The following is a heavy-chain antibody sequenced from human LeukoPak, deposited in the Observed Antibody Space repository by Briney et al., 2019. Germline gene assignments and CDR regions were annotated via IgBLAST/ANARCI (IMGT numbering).Heavy chain of an antibody. D-gene: IGHD3-10*01. CDR3: ARGPVFSLERGSFDY. Sequence: PSETLSLTCTVSGGSISSGSYYWSWIRQPAGKGLEWIGRIYTSGTTNYNPSLKSRVTISLDTSKNQFSLKLTSVTAADTAVYYCARGPVFSLERGSFDYWGQGTLVTVSS. J-gene: IGHJ4*02. CDR2: IYTSGTT. V-gene: IGHV4-61*02. CDR1: GGSISSGSYY.